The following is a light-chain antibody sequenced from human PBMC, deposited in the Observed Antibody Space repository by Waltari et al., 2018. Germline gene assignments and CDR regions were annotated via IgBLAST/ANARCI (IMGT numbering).Light chain of an antibody. CDR3: SSYTSSSTYV. Sequence: QSDLTQPASVSGSPGQSITISCTGPSSDVGGYNYVPWYQQPQGKAPKLMIYDVSKRPSGVSNRFSGSKSGNTASLTISGLQAEDEADYYCSSYTSSSTYVFGTGTKVTVL. V-gene: IGLV2-14*01. CDR1: SSDVGGYNY. CDR2: DVS. J-gene: IGLJ1*01.